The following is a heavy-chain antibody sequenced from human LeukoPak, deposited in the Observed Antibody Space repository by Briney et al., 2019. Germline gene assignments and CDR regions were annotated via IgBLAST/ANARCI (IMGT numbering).Heavy chain of an antibody. V-gene: IGHV4-59*01. J-gene: IGHJ4*02. CDR2: IYYSGST. D-gene: IGHD4-17*01. Sequence: PSETLSLTCTVSGGSISTYYWNWIRQTPGKGLGWIGYIYYSGSTNCNPSLKSRVTISVDTYKNQFSLNLTSVTAADTAVYYCARSYGDYINFDYWGQGSLVTVSS. CDR1: GGSISTYY. CDR3: ARSYGDYINFDY.